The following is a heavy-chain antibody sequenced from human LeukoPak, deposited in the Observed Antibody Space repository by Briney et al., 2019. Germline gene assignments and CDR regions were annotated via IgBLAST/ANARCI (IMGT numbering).Heavy chain of an antibody. CDR1: GFTFSTYA. J-gene: IGHJ4*02. CDR2: ISGSGNST. Sequence: GWSLRLSCAASGFTFSTYAMTWVRQAPGKGLEWVSAISGSGNSTYFADSVKGRFTISRDNSKNTLYLQMNSLRAEDTAVYYCAKGPRVPAADYYFDYWGQGTLVTVSS. D-gene: IGHD2-2*01. V-gene: IGHV3-23*01. CDR3: AKGPRVPAADYYFDY.